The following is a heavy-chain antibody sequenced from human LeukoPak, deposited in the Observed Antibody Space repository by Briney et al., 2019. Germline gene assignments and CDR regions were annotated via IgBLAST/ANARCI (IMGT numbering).Heavy chain of an antibody. Sequence: PVVALILPCADSVGSISMYIRNNGLLALLGQREGFSSIISSSSYIYYADSVKGRFTISRDNAKNSLYLQMNSLRAEDTAVYYCARSLRGWLSFPPRPNFDYWGQGTLVTVSS. CDR1: VGSISMYI. J-gene: IGHJ4*02. V-gene: IGHV3-21*01. D-gene: IGHD3-22*01. CDR2: IISSSSYI. CDR3: ARSLRGWLSFPPRPNFDY.